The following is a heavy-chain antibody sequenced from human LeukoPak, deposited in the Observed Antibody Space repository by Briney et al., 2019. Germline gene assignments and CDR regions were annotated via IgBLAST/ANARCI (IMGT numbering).Heavy chain of an antibody. CDR3: ARGAYLEPIVVPAAIPDYFDY. V-gene: IGHV4-34*01. CDR2: INHSGST. D-gene: IGHD2-2*02. CDR1: GGSFSGYY. J-gene: IGHJ4*02. Sequence: PSETLSLTCAVYGGSFSGYYWSWIRQPPGKGLEWIGEINHSGSTNYNPSLKSRVTISVDTSKNQFSLKLSSVTAADTAVYYCARGAYLEPIVVPAAIPDYFDYWGQGTLVTVSS.